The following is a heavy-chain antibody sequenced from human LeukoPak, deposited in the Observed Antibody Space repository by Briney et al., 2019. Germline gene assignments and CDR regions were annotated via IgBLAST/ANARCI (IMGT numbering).Heavy chain of an antibody. Sequence: HAGGSLRLSCAASGLTFSSYAMSWVRQAPGRGLEWVSAISGSGGSTYYADSVKGRFTISRDNSKNTLYLQMNSLRAEDTSVYYCAKSGYSSGRPEVPYDYWGQGTLVTVSS. V-gene: IGHV3-23*01. D-gene: IGHD6-19*01. J-gene: IGHJ4*02. CDR1: GLTFSSYA. CDR2: ISGSGGST. CDR3: AKSGYSSGRPEVPYDY.